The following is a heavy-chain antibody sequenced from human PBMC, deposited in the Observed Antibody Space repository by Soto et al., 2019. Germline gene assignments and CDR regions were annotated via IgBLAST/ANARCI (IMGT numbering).Heavy chain of an antibody. V-gene: IGHV2-5*01. CDR2: IYWNGIE. CDR1: GFSLTTSGVG. Sequence: QITLKESGPPLVKPTQTLTLTCTFSGFSLTTSGVGVTWIRQPPGKALEWLGLIYWNGIERYSPSLKSRLSLTKDTSKAQVVLTMTDVGPVDTATYYCAHTRVPDTLDYWGPGTRVTVSS. D-gene: IGHD2-2*01. J-gene: IGHJ4*02. CDR3: AHTRVPDTLDY.